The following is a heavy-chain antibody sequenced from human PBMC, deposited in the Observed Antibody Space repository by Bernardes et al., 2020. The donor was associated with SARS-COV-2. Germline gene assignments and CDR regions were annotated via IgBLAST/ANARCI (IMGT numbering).Heavy chain of an antibody. J-gene: IGHJ4*02. V-gene: IGHV4-4*02. CDR2: IYHSGAT. Sequence: SETLSLTCAVSGGSIGTNKWWSWVRQPPGKGLEWIGEIYHSGATYYNPSLERRVTISVDMSKNLFSLTLTSVTAADTAVYYCARDASVTSRGYFDYWGRGTLATVSS. CDR1: GGSIGTNKW. CDR3: ARDASVTSRGYFDY. D-gene: IGHD4-17*01.